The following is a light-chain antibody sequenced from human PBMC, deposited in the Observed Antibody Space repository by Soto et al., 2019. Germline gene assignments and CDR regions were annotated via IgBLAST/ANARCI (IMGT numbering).Light chain of an antibody. J-gene: IGKJ5*01. CDR1: QSITSSF. Sequence: EIVLTQSPCTLSLSPGERASLSCGASQSITSSFLAWYQQKPGQSPRLLIYGVYSRATGTPDRFSGSGSGTDFTLTSRRVEHEDSAVYYWQFYGSSLITFGQGTRLEI. V-gene: IGKV3-20*01. CDR3: QFYGSSLIT. CDR2: GVY.